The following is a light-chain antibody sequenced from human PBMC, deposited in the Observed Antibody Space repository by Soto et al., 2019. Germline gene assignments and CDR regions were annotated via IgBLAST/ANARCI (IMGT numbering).Light chain of an antibody. Sequence: QSVLTQPPSASGSPGQSVTISCTGTSSDVGGYNFVSWYQQHPGRAPKLIISAVTNRPSGVPDRFSGSKSGNTASLTVSGLRADDEADYYCSSYAGSSDIVFGTGTKVTVL. J-gene: IGLJ1*01. CDR1: SSDVGGYNF. V-gene: IGLV2-8*01. CDR3: SSYAGSSDIV. CDR2: AVT.